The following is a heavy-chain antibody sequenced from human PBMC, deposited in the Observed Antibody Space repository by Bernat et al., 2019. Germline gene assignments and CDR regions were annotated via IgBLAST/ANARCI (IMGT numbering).Heavy chain of an antibody. V-gene: IGHV3-30-3*01. Sequence: QVQLVESGGGVVQPGRSLRLSCAASGFTFSSYAMHWVRQAPGKGLEWVAVISYDGSNKYYADSVKGRFTISRDNSKNTLYLQMNSLRAEDTAVYYCVRDRSSGWYWSRGWFDPWGQGTLVTVSS. CDR2: ISYDGSNK. CDR3: VRDRSSGWYWSRGWFDP. D-gene: IGHD6-19*01. J-gene: IGHJ5*02. CDR1: GFTFSSYA.